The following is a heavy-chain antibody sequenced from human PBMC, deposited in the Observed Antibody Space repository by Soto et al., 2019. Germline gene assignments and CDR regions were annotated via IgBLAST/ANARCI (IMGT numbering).Heavy chain of an antibody. Sequence: EVQLVESGGGLVQPGGSLRLSCAASEFTFSSYWMNWVRQAPGKGLEWVANITEDGSEKYYVDSVKGRFTSSRDNAKNSLYLQMNSLRGEDTAVYYCARDLGAPGRGSAVGYYYHYGTDVWGQGTTVTVSS. D-gene: IGHD2-2*01. J-gene: IGHJ6*02. CDR3: ARDLGAPGRGSAVGYYYHYGTDV. V-gene: IGHV3-7*05. CDR1: EFTFSSYW. CDR2: ITEDGSEK.